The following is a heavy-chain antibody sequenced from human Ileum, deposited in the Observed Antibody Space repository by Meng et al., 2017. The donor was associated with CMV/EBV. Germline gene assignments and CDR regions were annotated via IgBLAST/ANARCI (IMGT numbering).Heavy chain of an antibody. D-gene: IGHD5-12*01. CDR1: GFTFSSYW. CDR3: ARGYSGSYRVDY. V-gene: IGHV3-74*01. J-gene: IGHJ4*02. CDR2: INSDGSTT. Sequence: EVQLVESGRGLVQPGGSLRLSCAESGFTFSSYWMHWVRQAPGKGLVWVSRINSDGSTTSYADSVKGRFTISRDNAKNTLYLQMNSLRAEDTAVYYCARGYSGSYRVDYWGQGTLVTVSS.